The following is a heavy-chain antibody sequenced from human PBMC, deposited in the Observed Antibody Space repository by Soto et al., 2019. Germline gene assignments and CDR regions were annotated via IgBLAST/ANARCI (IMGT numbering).Heavy chain of an antibody. CDR2: IYPGDSDT. CDR1: GYTFISYW. J-gene: IGHJ6*02. D-gene: IGHD3-9*01. CDR3: ARAGTGYPPLSGMDA. V-gene: IGHV5-51*01. Sequence: PGESLKISCKGSGYTFISYWIGWVRQMPGKGLEWMGIIYPGDSDTRYSPSFQGQVTISADKSISTAYLQWSSLKASDTAMYYCARAGTGYPPLSGMDAWGHGNTVTVSS.